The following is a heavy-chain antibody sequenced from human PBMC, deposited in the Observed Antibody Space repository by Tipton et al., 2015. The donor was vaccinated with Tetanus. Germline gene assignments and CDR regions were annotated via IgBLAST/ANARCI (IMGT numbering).Heavy chain of an antibody. CDR1: GGSLTSGSFY. Sequence: TLSLTCTVSGGSLTSGSFYWDWIRQPPGKGLEWIGGIYHTGGSYYLPSFKSRVTLSVDTSKDQFSLRLSSVTAADTAVYYCAGRKGFYRPFDYWGLGILVTVSS. V-gene: IGHV4-39*01. CDR2: IYHTGGS. CDR3: AGRKGFYRPFDY. D-gene: IGHD3-16*02. J-gene: IGHJ4*02.